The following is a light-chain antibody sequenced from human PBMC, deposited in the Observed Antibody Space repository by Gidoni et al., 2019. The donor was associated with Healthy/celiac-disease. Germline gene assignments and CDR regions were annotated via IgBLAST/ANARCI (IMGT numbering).Light chain of an antibody. V-gene: IGLV3-19*01. Sequence: SSELTQDPAVSRALGQTVRITCQGDSLRSYYASWYQQKPGKAPVLVIYGKNNRPSGIPDRFSGSSSGNTASLPITGAQAEDEADYYCNSRDSSGNHLEVFGGGTKLTVL. CDR1: SLRSYY. CDR3: NSRDSSGNHLEV. J-gene: IGLJ3*02. CDR2: GKN.